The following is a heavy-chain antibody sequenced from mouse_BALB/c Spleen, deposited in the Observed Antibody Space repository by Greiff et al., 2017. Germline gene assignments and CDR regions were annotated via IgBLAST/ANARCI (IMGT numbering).Heavy chain of an antibody. CDR1: GYSITSGYY. CDR2: ISYDGSN. D-gene: IGHD2-1*01. Sequence: EVQLQQSGPGLVKPSQSLSLTCSVTGYSITSGYYWNWIRQFPGNKLEWMGYISYDGSNNYNPSLKNRISITRDTSKNQFFLKLNSVTTEDTATYYCVYGNYLAWFAYWGQGTLVTVSA. V-gene: IGHV3-6*02. CDR3: VYGNYLAWFAY. J-gene: IGHJ3*01.